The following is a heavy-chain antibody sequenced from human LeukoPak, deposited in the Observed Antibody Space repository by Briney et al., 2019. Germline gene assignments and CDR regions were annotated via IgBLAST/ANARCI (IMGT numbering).Heavy chain of an antibody. CDR2: INPNSGGT. CDR1: GYTFTGYY. J-gene: IGHJ4*02. CDR3: VRVWNYYDSSGFDY. V-gene: IGHV1-2*02. Sequence: ASVKVSCKASGYTFTGYYMHWVRQAPGQGLEWMGWINPNSGGTNYAQKFQGRVTMTRDTSISTAYMELSRLRSDDTAVYYCVRVWNYYDSSGFDYWGQGTLVTVSS. D-gene: IGHD3-22*01.